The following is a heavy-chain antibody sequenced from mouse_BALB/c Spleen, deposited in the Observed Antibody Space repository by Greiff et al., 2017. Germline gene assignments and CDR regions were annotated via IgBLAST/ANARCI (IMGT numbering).Heavy chain of an antibody. V-gene: IGHV5-17*02. CDR3: ARYGNYEGSAMDY. D-gene: IGHD2-1*01. CDR1: GFTFSSFG. CDR2: ISSGSSTI. J-gene: IGHJ4*01. Sequence: EVKLMESGGGLVQPGGSRKLSCAASGFTFSSFGMHWVRQAPEKGLEWVAYISSGSSTIYYADTVKGRFTISRDNPKNTLFLQMTSLRSEDTAMYYCARYGNYEGSAMDYWGQGTSVTVSS.